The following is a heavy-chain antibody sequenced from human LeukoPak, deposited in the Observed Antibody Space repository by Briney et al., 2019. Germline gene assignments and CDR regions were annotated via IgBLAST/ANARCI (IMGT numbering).Heavy chain of an antibody. CDR3: AREFPAAGPPFDY. CDR1: GFTXXXYX. D-gene: IGHD2-21*01. V-gene: IGHV3-30*04. Sequence: SGFTXXXYXXXXVRQAPGKGLEWVAVISYDGGNKYYADSVKGRFTISRDNSKNTLYLQMNSLRAEDTAVYYCAREFPAAGPPFDYWGQGTLVTVSS. J-gene: IGHJ4*02. CDR2: ISYDGGNK.